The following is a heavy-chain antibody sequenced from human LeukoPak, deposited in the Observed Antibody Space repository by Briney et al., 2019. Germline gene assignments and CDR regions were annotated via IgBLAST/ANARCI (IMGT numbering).Heavy chain of an antibody. V-gene: IGHV3-30-3*01. D-gene: IGHD2/OR15-2a*01. Sequence: TGGSLRLSCAAPGFTFSSYTMHWVRQAPGKGLEWVALISYDESKKFYAESVKGRFTVSRDNSKHTLYLQMNSLRTEDTALYYCARDFLANIYCNANNCPFDYWGQGTLVTVSS. CDR2: ISYDESKK. CDR1: GFTFSSYT. CDR3: ARDFLANIYCNANNCPFDY. J-gene: IGHJ4*02.